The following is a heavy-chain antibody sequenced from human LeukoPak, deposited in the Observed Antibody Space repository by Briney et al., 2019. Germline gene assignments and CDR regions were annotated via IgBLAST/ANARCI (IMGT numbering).Heavy chain of an antibody. CDR2: IYYSGST. Sequence: SETLSLTCTVSGGSISSYYWSWIRQPPGKGLEWIGYIYYSGSTNYNPSLKSRVTISVDTSKNQFFLKLSSVTAADTAVYYCARGPWLAVDYWGQGTLVTVSS. J-gene: IGHJ4*02. V-gene: IGHV4-59*01. D-gene: IGHD6-19*01. CDR3: ARGPWLAVDY. CDR1: GGSISSYY.